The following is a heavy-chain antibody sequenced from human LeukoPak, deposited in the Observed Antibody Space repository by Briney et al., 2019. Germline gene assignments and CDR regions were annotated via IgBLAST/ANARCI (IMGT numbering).Heavy chain of an antibody. D-gene: IGHD6-13*01. CDR3: AKRVGYGYGMDV. CDR1: GFSISSND. V-gene: IGHV3-53*01. J-gene: IGHJ6*02. Sequence: SGGSLRLSCAASGFSISSNDMSWVRQAPGKGLECVSAIDRGGSTFADSVKGRFTISRDNSKNTLYLQMNSLRVEDTAEFYCAKRVGYGYGMDVWGQGTTVTVSS. CDR2: IDRGGST.